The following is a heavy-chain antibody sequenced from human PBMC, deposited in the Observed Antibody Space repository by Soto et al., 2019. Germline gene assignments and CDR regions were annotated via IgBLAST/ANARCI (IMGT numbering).Heavy chain of an antibody. CDR2: IYPGDSDT. Sequence: GESLKISCNGSGDSFTIYCIGLVLQMPGKGLEWMWIIYPGDSDTRYSPSFQGQVTISADKSISTAYLQWSSLKASDTAMYYCARQEGTKYGMDVWGQGTTVTVSS. V-gene: IGHV5-51*01. CDR1: GDSFTIYC. D-gene: IGHD1-1*01. J-gene: IGHJ6*02. CDR3: ARQEGTKYGMDV.